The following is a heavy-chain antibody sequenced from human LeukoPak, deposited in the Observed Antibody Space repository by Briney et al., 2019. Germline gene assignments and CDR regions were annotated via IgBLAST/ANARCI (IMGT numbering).Heavy chain of an antibody. CDR2: IYHSGST. CDR3: VRERHIVVDAADNWFDP. CDR1: GYSISSDCY. Sequence: IPSETLSLTCTVSGYSISSDCYWGWIRQSPDKGLEWMGSIYHSGSTYYNPSLKNRVTISIDTSKNQFSLNLSSLTAADTAVYYCVRERHIVVDAADNWFDPWGQGTLVTVSS. J-gene: IGHJ5*02. V-gene: IGHV4-38-2*02. D-gene: IGHD2-15*01.